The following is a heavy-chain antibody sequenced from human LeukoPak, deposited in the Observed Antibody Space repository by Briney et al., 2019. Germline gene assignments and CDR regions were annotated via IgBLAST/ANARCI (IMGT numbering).Heavy chain of an antibody. Sequence: SGTLSLTCTVSHDSFISYYWNWIRQPPGKGLEWIGYIYSSGNTDYNPALKSRVTMSMDTSRNQFSLKLRSVTAADTAIYYCARDEGIAAQFDYWGQGALVIVSS. D-gene: IGHD6-6*01. J-gene: IGHJ4*02. CDR1: HDSFISYY. V-gene: IGHV4-59*01. CDR3: ARDEGIAAQFDY. CDR2: IYSSGNT.